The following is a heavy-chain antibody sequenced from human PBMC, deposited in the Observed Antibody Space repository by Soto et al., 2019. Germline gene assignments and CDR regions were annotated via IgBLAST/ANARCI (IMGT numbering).Heavy chain of an antibody. D-gene: IGHD5-12*01. V-gene: IGHV4-39*01. J-gene: IGHJ4*02. CDR3: ARVPQRDYGYPDY. CDR1: GASISSTIYY. Sequence: PSETLSLTCTVSGASISSTIYYWGWIRQPPGEGLEWIGTIYYNGRTYYNASLKSRVTISVDTSKNQFSLKLNSVTAADTAVYYCARVPQRDYGYPDYWGQGTLVNVS. CDR2: IYYNGRT.